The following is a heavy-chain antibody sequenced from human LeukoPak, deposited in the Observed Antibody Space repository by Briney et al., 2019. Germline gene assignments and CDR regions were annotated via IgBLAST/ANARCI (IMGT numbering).Heavy chain of an antibody. CDR2: IRSKANSYAT. D-gene: IGHD3-22*01. Sequence: GGSLRLSCATSGFTFSGSAIHWVRQASGKGLEWVGRIRSKANSYATTDVASVRGRFSISRDDSKNTAYLQMNSLKTEVTAVYYCTRPSYDSSVSGVVYWGQGTLVTVSS. V-gene: IGHV3-73*01. J-gene: IGHJ4*02. CDR3: TRPSYDSSVSGVVY. CDR1: GFTFSGSA.